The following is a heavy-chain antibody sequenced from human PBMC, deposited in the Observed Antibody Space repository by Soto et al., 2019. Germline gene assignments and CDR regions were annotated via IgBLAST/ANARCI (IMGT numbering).Heavy chain of an antibody. D-gene: IGHD2-2*01. CDR3: ARGSFVVVPAATDLDI. Sequence: EVQLVESGGGLVQPGGSLRLSCAASGFTFSSYSMNWVRQAPGKGLEWVSYISSSSSTIYYADSVKGRFTISRDNAKNSRYLQMNCLRAEDTAVYYCARGSFVVVPAATDLDIWGQGTMVTVSS. CDR2: ISSSSSTI. J-gene: IGHJ3*02. CDR1: GFTFSSYS. V-gene: IGHV3-48*01.